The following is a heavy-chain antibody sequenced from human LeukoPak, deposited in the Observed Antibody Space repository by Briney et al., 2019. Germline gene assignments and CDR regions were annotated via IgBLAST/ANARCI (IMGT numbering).Heavy chain of an antibody. CDR3: ARDSGTSYSSGWYDY. CDR2: ISSSSGYI. D-gene: IGHD6-19*01. Sequence: PGGSLRLSCAASGFTFSSYSMNWVRQAPGKGLEWVSSISSSSGYIYYADSVKCRFTISRDNAKNSLYLQMNSLRAEDTAVYYCARDSGTSYSSGWYDYWGQRPVVTVSS. V-gene: IGHV3-21*01. CDR1: GFTFSSYS. J-gene: IGHJ4*02.